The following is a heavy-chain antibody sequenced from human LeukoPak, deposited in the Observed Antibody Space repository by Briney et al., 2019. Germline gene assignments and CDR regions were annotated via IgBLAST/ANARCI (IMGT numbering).Heavy chain of an antibody. CDR3: ARDQAAYAVTTLYYFDY. Sequence: GGSLRLSCAASGFTFSSYGMHWVRQAPGKGLEWVANIKQDGSEKYYVDSVKGRFTISRDNAKNSLYLQMNSLRAEDTAVYYCARDQAAYAVTTLYYFDYWGQGTLVTVSS. CDR2: IKQDGSEK. J-gene: IGHJ4*02. V-gene: IGHV3-7*01. D-gene: IGHD4-17*01. CDR1: GFTFSSYG.